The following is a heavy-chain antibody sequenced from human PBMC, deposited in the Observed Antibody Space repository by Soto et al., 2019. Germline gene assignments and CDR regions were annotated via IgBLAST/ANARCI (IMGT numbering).Heavy chain of an antibody. CDR2: IWHDGSKK. CDR1: GVTFSSYG. J-gene: IGHJ6*02. V-gene: IGHV3-33*01. D-gene: IGHD5-12*01. CDR3: ARDLDIDLGSYYSYGMDV. Sequence: GGSLSLSCAASGVTFSSYGMHWVRQGPGKGLEWVALIWHDGSKKYFADSVRGRFTISRDNSKNTHSLQMNSLRAEDTAVYYCARDLDIDLGSYYSYGMDVWGQGTMVTVSS.